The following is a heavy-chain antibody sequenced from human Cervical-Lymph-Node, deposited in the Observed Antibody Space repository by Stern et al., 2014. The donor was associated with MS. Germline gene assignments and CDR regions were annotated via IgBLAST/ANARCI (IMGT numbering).Heavy chain of an antibody. J-gene: IGHJ4*02. CDR1: GFTFSNHL. D-gene: IGHD4/OR15-4a*01. CDR3: AREDGALDY. V-gene: IGHV3-30-3*01. Sequence: QVQLVESVAGVVQPGRSLRLSCAASGFTFSNHLMHWVRQAPGQGLERWGVIWRDGTNSVNADSVKGRFTFARDNSKDTLYLQMNSLTPEDTAVYYCAREDGALDYWGQGTLVTVSS. CDR2: IWRDGTNS.